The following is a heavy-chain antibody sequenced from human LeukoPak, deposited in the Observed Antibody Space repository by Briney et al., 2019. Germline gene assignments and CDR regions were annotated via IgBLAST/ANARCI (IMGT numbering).Heavy chain of an antibody. CDR1: GFTFSSYA. V-gene: IGHV3-23*01. CDR2: ISGSGVTT. D-gene: IGHD1-26*01. Sequence: GGSLRLSCVASGFTFSSYAMSWARQAPGKGLEWVSAISGSGVTTHYAGSVKGRFSISRDNSKNTLYLQMNSLRAEDTALYYCAKKVVVGATSPYSDFQDWGQGTLVTVSS. CDR3: AKKVVVGATSPYSDFQD. J-gene: IGHJ1*01.